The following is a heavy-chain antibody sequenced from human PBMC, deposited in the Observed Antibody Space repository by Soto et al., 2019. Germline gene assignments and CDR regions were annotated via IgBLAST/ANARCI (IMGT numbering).Heavy chain of an antibody. D-gene: IGHD2-21*02. CDR1: GYTFTSYY. CDR2: INPSGGST. Sequence: ASVKVSCKASGYTFTSYYMHWVRQAPGQGLGWMGIINPSGGSTSYAQKFQGRVTMTRDTSTSTVYMELSSLRSEDTAVYYCAVPTASMYYFDYWGQGTLVTVSS. CDR3: AVPTASMYYFDY. V-gene: IGHV1-46*01. J-gene: IGHJ4*02.